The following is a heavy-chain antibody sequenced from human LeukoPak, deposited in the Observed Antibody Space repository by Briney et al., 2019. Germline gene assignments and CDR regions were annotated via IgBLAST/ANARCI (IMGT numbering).Heavy chain of an antibody. Sequence: SETLSLTCTVSGASISSYYWNWIRQPAGKGLEWIGHIYNSGSTNYNPSLKSRVTISVDTSKNQFSLKLSSVTAADTAVYYCASPLSGSSADFDYWGQGTLVTVSS. V-gene: IGHV4-4*07. CDR2: IYNSGST. CDR1: GASISSYY. J-gene: IGHJ4*02. D-gene: IGHD1-26*01. CDR3: ASPLSGSSADFDY.